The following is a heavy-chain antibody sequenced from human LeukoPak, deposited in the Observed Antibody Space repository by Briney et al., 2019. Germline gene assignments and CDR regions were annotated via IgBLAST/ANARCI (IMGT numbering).Heavy chain of an antibody. V-gene: IGHV3-23*01. Sequence: GGSLRLSCAASGFTLRSYGMSWVRQAPGKGLEWVSGISTSGGRTYYADSVKGRFTMSRDNSKNTLYLQMNSLRAEDTAIYYCAKDRDGGSTTTAKGFDYWAQGTLVTVSS. D-gene: IGHD2/OR15-2a*01. CDR2: ISTSGGRT. CDR1: GFTLRSYG. J-gene: IGHJ4*02. CDR3: AKDRDGGSTTTAKGFDY.